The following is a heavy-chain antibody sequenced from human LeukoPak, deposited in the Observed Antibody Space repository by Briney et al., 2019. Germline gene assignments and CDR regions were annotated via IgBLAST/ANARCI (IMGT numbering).Heavy chain of an antibody. Sequence: GGSLRLSCAASGFTFEDYGMSWVRQAPGKGLEWVSGINWNGGGTGYADSVKGRFTISRDSAKNSLYLQMNTLRAEDTALYYCARGASYYYDSSGYYNWGQGTLVTVSS. V-gene: IGHV3-20*04. CDR2: INWNGGGT. D-gene: IGHD3-22*01. CDR3: ARGASYYYDSSGYYN. J-gene: IGHJ4*02. CDR1: GFTFEDYG.